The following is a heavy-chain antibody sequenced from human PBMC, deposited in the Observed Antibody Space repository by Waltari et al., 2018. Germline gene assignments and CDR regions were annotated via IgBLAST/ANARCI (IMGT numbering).Heavy chain of an antibody. CDR1: GGSFRGYY. D-gene: IGHD2-2*01. V-gene: IGHV4-34*01. Sequence: QVQLQQWGAGLLKPSETLSLTCAVYGGSFRGYYWSWIRQPPGKGLEWIGEINHSGSTNYNPSLKSRVTISVDTSKNQFSLKLSSVTAADTAVYYCARAWGYQLQPPFDYWGQGTLVTVSS. J-gene: IGHJ4*02. CDR2: INHSGST. CDR3: ARAWGYQLQPPFDY.